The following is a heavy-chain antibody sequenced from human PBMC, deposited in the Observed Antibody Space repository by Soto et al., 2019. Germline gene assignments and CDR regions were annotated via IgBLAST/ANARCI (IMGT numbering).Heavy chain of an antibody. J-gene: IGHJ4*02. D-gene: IGHD6-6*01. Sequence: QVQLVQSGAEVREPGASVKGSCKASGYTFTTYDINWVRQATGQGLEWMGWMKPSSGDTGYGQKFQGRVALTRDTSTSTAYMALSVLKSEDTALYYCVALARWRQGPLVTVSS. CDR3: VALAR. CDR2: MKPSSGDT. CDR1: GYTFTTYD. V-gene: IGHV1-8*01.